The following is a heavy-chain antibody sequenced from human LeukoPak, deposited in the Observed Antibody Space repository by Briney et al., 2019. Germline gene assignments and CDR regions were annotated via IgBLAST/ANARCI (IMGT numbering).Heavy chain of an antibody. D-gene: IGHD2-21*02. V-gene: IGHV4-30-4*01. CDR1: GGSISSGDYY. CDR3: ARDLAYCGGDCYSTHYRYFDL. J-gene: IGHJ2*01. CDR2: IYYSGST. Sequence: PSQTLSLTCTVSGGSISSGDYYWSWIRQPPGKGLEWIGYIYYSGSTYYNPSLKSRVTISVDTSKNQFSLKLSSVTAADTAVYYCARDLAYCGGDCYSTHYRYFDLWGRGTLVTVSS.